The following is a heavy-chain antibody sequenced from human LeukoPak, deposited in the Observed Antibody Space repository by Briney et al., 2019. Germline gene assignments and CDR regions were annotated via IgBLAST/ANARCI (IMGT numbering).Heavy chain of an antibody. D-gene: IGHD5-12*01. Sequence: GGSLGLSCAASGFTFSDYSMNWVRQAPGKGLEWVSYISFSVNTKYYGDSVKGRFTISRDNAKNSLYLHMDSLRAEDTAVYYCASLQSKWPGPWGQGTLVTVSS. CDR1: GFTFSDYS. CDR2: ISFSVNTK. J-gene: IGHJ5*02. V-gene: IGHV3-48*04. CDR3: ASLQSKWPGP.